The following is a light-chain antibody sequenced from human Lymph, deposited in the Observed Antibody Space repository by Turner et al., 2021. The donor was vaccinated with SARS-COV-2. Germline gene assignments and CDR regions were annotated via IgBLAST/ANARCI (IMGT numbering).Light chain of an antibody. CDR2: WAS. J-gene: IGKJ1*01. CDR3: QQYSSYPWT. Sequence: DIVMTQSHKFMSTSVGDRVNITYKASQDVGTAVAWYQQKPGQSPELLIYWASTRHTGVPDRFTGSGSGTGFTLTISNVQSEDLADYFCQQYSSYPWTFGGGTKLEIK. CDR1: QDVGTA. V-gene: IGKV1-27*01.